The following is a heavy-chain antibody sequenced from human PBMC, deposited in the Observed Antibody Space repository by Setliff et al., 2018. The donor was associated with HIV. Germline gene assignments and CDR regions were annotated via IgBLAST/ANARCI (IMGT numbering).Heavy chain of an antibody. J-gene: IGHJ4*02. V-gene: IGHV3-11*05. CDR1: GFSFSDYY. D-gene: IGHD3-22*01. Sequence: PGGSLRLSCAASGFSFSDYYMSWVRQAPGKGLEWLSYISSNSGSYTSYADSVKGRFTISRDNSKNTLYLQMSSLRAEDTAVYYCAKAHPGSSGLIDYWGQGTLVTVSS. CDR3: AKAHPGSSGLIDY. CDR2: ISSNSGSYT.